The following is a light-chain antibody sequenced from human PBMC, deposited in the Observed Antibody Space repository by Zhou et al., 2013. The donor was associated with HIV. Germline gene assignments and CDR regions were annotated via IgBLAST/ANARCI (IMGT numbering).Light chain of an antibody. CDR3: QEYNSDSRT. CDR1: QRISTW. Sequence: DIQMTQSPSTLSASVGDTVSITCRASQRISTWLAWYQHKPGRAPHLLIYEASTLESGVPSRFSGSGSGTEFTLTISSLQPDDFATYYCQEYNSDSRTFGQGTKLEIK. CDR2: EAS. V-gene: IGKV1-5*03. J-gene: IGKJ2*01.